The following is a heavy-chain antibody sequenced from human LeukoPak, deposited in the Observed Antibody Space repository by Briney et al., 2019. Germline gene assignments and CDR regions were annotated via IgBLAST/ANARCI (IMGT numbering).Heavy chain of an antibody. CDR1: GGSISSSSYY. Sequence: KPSETLSLTCTVSGGSISSSSYYWGWIRQPPGKGLEWIRSIYYSGSTYYNPSLKSRVTISVDTSKNQFSLKLSSVTAADTAVYYCARGLRLRHYYYYYMDVWGKGTTVTVSS. CDR2: IYYSGST. J-gene: IGHJ6*03. D-gene: IGHD4-17*01. V-gene: IGHV4-39*07. CDR3: ARGLRLRHYYYYYMDV.